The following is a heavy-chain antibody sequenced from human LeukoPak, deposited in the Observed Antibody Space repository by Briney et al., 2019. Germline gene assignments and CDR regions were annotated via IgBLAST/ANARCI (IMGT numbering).Heavy chain of an antibody. D-gene: IGHD2-2*01. CDR2: ISGSGSST. CDR1: GFTFSTYA. J-gene: IGHJ4*02. V-gene: IGHV3-23*01. Sequence: GGSLRLPCAASGFTFSTYAMSWVRQAPGKGLEWVSGISGSGSSTHYADSVKGRFTISRDNSKNTLYLQMNSLRAEDTAVYYCAKAWCRISTCYEFDYWGQGTLVTVSS. CDR3: AKAWCRISTCYEFDY.